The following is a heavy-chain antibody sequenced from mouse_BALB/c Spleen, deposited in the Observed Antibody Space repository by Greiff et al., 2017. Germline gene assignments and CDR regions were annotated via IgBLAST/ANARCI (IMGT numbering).Heavy chain of an antibody. CDR2: INPNNGGT. J-gene: IGHJ2*01. CDR3: ARLTTVVAPYFDY. CDR1: GYTFTDYN. V-gene: IGHV1-18*01. D-gene: IGHD1-1*01. Sequence: VQLQQSGPELVKPGASVKIPCKASGYTFTDYNMDWVKQSHGKSLEWIGDINPNNGGTIYNQKFKGKATLTVDKSSSTAYMELRSLTSEDTAVYYCARLTTVVAPYFDYWGLGTTLTVSS.